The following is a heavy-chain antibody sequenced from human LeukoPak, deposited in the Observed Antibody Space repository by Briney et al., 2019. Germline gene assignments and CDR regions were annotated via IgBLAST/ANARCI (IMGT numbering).Heavy chain of an antibody. D-gene: IGHD3-10*01. CDR3: ARVSYGSGSPSNF. V-gene: IGHV4-61*02. Sequence: SQTLSLTCTVSGGSISSGSYYWRWLRQPAGKGLEWIGRIFTSGSTSYNPSLKSRVSMSVATSKHQFSLKLISVTAAAAPVYVCARVSYGSGSPSNFWGQGTLVVVSS. CDR1: GGSISSGSYY. J-gene: IGHJ4*02. CDR2: IFTSGST.